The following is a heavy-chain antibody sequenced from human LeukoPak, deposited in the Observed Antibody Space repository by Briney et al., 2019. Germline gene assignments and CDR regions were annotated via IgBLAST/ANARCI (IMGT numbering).Heavy chain of an antibody. CDR2: IYYSGST. CDR3: ARDLGPGYFDY. J-gene: IGHJ4*02. V-gene: IGHV4-59*01. D-gene: IGHD2-15*01. Sequence: SETLSLTCTVSGGSISSYYWSRIRQPPGKGLEWIGYIYYSGSTNYNPSLKSRVTISVDTSKNQFSLKLSSVTAADTAVYYCARDLGPGYFDYWGQGTLVTVSS. CDR1: GGSISSYY.